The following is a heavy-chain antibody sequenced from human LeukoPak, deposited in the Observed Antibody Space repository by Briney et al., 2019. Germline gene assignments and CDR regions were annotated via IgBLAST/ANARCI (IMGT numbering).Heavy chain of an antibody. J-gene: IGHJ3*02. CDR2: ISAYNGDT. Sequence: ASVKVSCKASGYTFTSFGVNWVRQAPGQGLEWMGWISAYNGDTIYAQNFQGRVTMTTETPTNTAYMELRSLRSDDTAVYYCARRTDAFDIWGQGTKVTVSS. V-gene: IGHV1-18*01. CDR1: GYTFTSFG. CDR3: ARRTDAFDI.